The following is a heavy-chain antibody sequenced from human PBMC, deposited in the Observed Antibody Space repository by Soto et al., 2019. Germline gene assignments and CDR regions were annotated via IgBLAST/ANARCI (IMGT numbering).Heavy chain of an antibody. CDR2: ISGSGGST. D-gene: IGHD1-26*01. CDR1: GFTFSSYA. V-gene: IGHV3-23*01. CDR3: ARRGSGSYYDY. Sequence: EVQLLESGGGLVQPGGSLRLSCAASGFTFSSYAMRWVRQAPVKGLEWVSAISGSGGSTYYADSVKGRFTISRDNSKNTLDLQMNSLRAEDTAVYYCARRGSGSYYDYWRQGTLVTVSS. J-gene: IGHJ4*02.